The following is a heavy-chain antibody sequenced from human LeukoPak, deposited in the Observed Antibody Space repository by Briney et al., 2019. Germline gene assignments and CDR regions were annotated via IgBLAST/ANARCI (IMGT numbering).Heavy chain of an antibody. CDR1: GGSISSGDYY. CDR3: AVSSGYYSHFDY. J-gene: IGHJ4*02. V-gene: IGHV4-30-4*01. D-gene: IGHD3-22*01. Sequence: PSETLSLTCTVSGGSISSGDYYWSWIRQPPGQGLEWIGYIYYSGSTYYNPSLKSRVTISVDTSKNQFSLKLSSVTAADTAVYYCAVSSGYYSHFDYWGQGTLVTVSS. CDR2: IYYSGST.